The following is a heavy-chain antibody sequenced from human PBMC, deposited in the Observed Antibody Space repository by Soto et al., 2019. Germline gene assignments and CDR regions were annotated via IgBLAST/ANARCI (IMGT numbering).Heavy chain of an antibody. CDR3: ARGRASGSYYLLDY. CDR2: ISYDGSNK. J-gene: IGHJ4*02. Sequence: GGSLRLSCAASGFTFSSYGMHWVRQAPGKGLEWVAVISYDGSNKYYADSVKGRFTISRDNSKNTLYLQMSSLRSDDTAVYYCARGRASGSYYLLDYWGQGTLVTVSS. V-gene: IGHV3-30*03. CDR1: GFTFSSYG. D-gene: IGHD3-10*01.